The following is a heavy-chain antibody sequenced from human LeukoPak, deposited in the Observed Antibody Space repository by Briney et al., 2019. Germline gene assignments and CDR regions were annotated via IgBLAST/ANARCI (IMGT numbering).Heavy chain of an antibody. CDR2: ISDTGKTT. J-gene: IGHJ5*02. Sequence: GESLRLSCEASGFAFSNHAMTWVRQAPGEGLQWDSTISDTGKTTFYRDSVRGRFTISRDISNNTLYLQMDGLRADDTAVYYCARGGAYDYGVLDAWGQGTLVTVSS. D-gene: IGHD4/OR15-4a*01. CDR3: ARGGAYDYGVLDA. V-gene: IGHV3-23*01. CDR1: GFAFSNHA.